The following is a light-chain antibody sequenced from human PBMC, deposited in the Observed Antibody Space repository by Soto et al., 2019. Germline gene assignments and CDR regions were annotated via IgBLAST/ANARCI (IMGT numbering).Light chain of an antibody. V-gene: IGKV3-15*01. J-gene: IGKJ2*01. CDR1: QSVSSN. Sequence: EIVMTQSPATLSVSPGERATLSCRASQSVSSNLAWYQQKPGQAPRLLFYGASTRATGIPARFIGCGSGTDFTLTISSLQSEDFAVYYCQQSNNWPYTFGQGTKLEIK. CDR3: QQSNNWPYT. CDR2: GAS.